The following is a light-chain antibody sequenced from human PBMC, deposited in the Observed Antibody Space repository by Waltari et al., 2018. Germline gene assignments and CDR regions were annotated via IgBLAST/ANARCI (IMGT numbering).Light chain of an antibody. CDR2: HDD. V-gene: IGLV1-36*01. CDR1: RTNIENNA. CDR3: AAWDDSLNGRV. Sequence: QSVLTQPPSVSGAPRQRVTISCSGSRTNIENNAVTWYQQGPGKAPKLLIYHDDLLPSGVSDLFSASKSGTSASLAISGLQSEDEADYYCAAWDDSLNGRVFGGGTKLTVL. J-gene: IGLJ3*02.